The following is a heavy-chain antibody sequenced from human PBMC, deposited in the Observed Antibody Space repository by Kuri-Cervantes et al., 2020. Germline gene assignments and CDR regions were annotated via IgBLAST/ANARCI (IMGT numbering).Heavy chain of an antibody. CDR1: GFTFSSYG. D-gene: IGHD2-15*01. CDR3: AKGGVVVAATHSFFDY. Sequence: GGSLRLSCAASGFTFSSYGMHWVRQAPGKGLEWVAVISYDGSNKYYADSVKGRFTISRDNSKNTLYLQMNSLRAEDTAVYYCAKGGVVVAATHSFFDYWGQGTLVTVSS. V-gene: IGHV3-30*18. J-gene: IGHJ4*02. CDR2: ISYDGSNK.